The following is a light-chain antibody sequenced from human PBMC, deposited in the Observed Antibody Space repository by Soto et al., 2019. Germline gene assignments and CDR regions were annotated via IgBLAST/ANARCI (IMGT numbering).Light chain of an antibody. V-gene: IGLV1-40*01. J-gene: IGLJ2*01. Sequence: QSVLTQAPSVSGAPGQRVTISCTGSSSNIGAGYDVHWYQQLPGTAPRLLIYGNTKRPSGVPDRFSGSKSATSASLAITGLQAEDEGDYFCGTWDYSLSAVVFGGGTKVTVL. CDR2: GNT. CDR3: GTWDYSLSAVV. CDR1: SSNIGAGYD.